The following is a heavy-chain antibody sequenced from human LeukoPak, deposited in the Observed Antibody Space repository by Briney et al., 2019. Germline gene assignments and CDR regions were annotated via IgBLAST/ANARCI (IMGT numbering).Heavy chain of an antibody. CDR1: GYTFTGYY. J-gene: IGHJ5*02. CDR3: ARTSINPQWLASTNWFDP. D-gene: IGHD6-19*01. V-gene: IGHV1-2*06. CDR2: INPNGGGT. Sequence: GASVKVSCKASGYTFTGYYMHWVRQAPGQGLEWMGRINPNGGGTNYAQKFQGRVTMTRDTSISTAYMELSRLRSDDTAVYYCARTSINPQWLASTNWFDPWGQGTLVTVSS.